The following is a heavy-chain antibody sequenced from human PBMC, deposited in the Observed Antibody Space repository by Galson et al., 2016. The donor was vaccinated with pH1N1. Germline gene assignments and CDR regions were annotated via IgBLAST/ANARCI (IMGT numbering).Heavy chain of an antibody. CDR2: INPNSGGT. Sequence: SVKVSCKASGYTFSGYYMHWVRQAPGQGLEWMGWINPNSGGTCYAPKFQGSVTMTRDTSISTGYLELSRLRSDDTAVYYCARDPNSGWYTDYWGKGTLVTVSS. D-gene: IGHD6-19*01. V-gene: IGHV1-2*02. CDR3: ARDPNSGWYTDY. J-gene: IGHJ4*02. CDR1: GYTFSGYY.